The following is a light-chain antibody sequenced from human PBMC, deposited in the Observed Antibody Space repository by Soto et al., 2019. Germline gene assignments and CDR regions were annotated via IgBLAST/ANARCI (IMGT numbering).Light chain of an antibody. V-gene: IGLV1-44*01. J-gene: IGLJ1*01. Sequence: QTVVTQPPSASGTPGQRVTISCSGSSSNIGSNTVHWYQQLPGTAPKLLIYTNNQRPSGVPDRFSGSKSGTSASLAISGLQSEDEADYYCAAWDDSLNGYVFGTGTKVTVL. CDR3: AAWDDSLNGYV. CDR1: SSNIGSNT. CDR2: TNN.